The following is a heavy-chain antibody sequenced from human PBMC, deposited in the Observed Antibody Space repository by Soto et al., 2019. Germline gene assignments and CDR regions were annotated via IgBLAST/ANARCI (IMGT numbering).Heavy chain of an antibody. V-gene: IGHV2-5*02. CDR3: EHRYYGDYLDY. D-gene: IGHD4-17*01. J-gene: IGHJ4*02. CDR2: IYWDDDK. Sequence: QITLKESGPTLVKPTQTLTLTCTFSGFSLSTSRVGVGWIRQPPGKALEWLALIYWDDDKRYSPSLKSRLTITKDTSKNQVVLTMTNMDPVDTATYYCEHRYYGDYLDYWGQGTLVTVSS. CDR1: GFSLSTSRVG.